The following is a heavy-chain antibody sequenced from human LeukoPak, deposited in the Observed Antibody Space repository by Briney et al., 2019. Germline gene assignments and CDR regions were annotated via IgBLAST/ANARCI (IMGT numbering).Heavy chain of an antibody. D-gene: IGHD1-26*01. J-gene: IGHJ4*02. Sequence: PGGSLRLSCEASGFTFRAYAMSWVRQAPGKGLEWVSGISDSGERTFYAVSVKGRFTISRDNSKNTLFLQMNSLRVEDTAVYFCAKRVDYSGKYYFDYWGQGILVTVSS. CDR1: GFTFRAYA. V-gene: IGHV3-23*01. CDR2: ISDSGERT. CDR3: AKRVDYSGKYYFDY.